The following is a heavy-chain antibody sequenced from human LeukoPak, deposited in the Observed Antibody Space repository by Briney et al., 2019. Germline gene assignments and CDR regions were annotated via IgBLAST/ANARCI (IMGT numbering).Heavy chain of an antibody. V-gene: IGHV3-30*18. J-gene: IGHJ4*02. Sequence: GRSLRLSCAASGFTFSSYGMHWVRQAPGKGLEWVAVISYDGSNKYYADSVKGRFTISRDNSKNTLYLQMNSLRAEDTAVYYCAKDLELLRCITMRGQGTLVTVSS. CDR2: ISYDGSNK. CDR3: AKDLELLRCITM. D-gene: IGHD3-22*01. CDR1: GFTFSSYG.